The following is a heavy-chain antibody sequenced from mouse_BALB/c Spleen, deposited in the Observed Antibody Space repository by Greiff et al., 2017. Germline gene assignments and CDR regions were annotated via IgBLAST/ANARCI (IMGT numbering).Heavy chain of an antibody. Sequence: EVQVVESGGGLVQPGGSRKLSCAASGFTFSSFGMHWVRQAPEKGLEWVAYISSGSSTIYYADTVKGRFTISRDNPKNTLFLQMTSLRSEDTAMYYCARPYGSSPWFAYWGQGTLVTVSA. CDR2: ISSGSSTI. J-gene: IGHJ3*01. CDR3: ARPYGSSPWFAY. D-gene: IGHD1-1*01. V-gene: IGHV5-17*02. CDR1: GFTFSSFG.